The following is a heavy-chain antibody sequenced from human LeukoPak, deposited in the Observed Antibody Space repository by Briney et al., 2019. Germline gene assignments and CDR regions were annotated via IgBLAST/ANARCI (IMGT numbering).Heavy chain of an antibody. CDR3: ASGIPYYYYMDV. CDR2: IYYSGST. Sequence: PSETLSLTCTVSGGSISSSSYYWGWIRQPPGKGLEWIGSIYYSGSTYYNPSLKSRVTISVDTSKNQFSLKLSSVTAADTAVYYCASGIPYYYYMDVWGKGTTVTISS. V-gene: IGHV4-39*01. CDR1: GGSISSSSYY. D-gene: IGHD1-14*01. J-gene: IGHJ6*03.